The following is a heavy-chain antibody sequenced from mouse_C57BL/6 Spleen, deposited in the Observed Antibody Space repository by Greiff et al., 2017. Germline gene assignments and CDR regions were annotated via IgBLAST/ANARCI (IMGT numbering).Heavy chain of an antibody. CDR1: GYSFTDYT. Sequence: EVKLVESGPELVKPGASVKISCKASGYSFTDYTMNWVKQSTGKSLEWIGVINPNYGTTNYNQKFKGKDTLTVDQSSSTAYMQLNGLTSEDSAVYYCARGKAGFAYWGQGTLVTVSA. V-gene: IGHV1-39*01. CDR3: ARGKAGFAY. CDR2: INPNYGTT. J-gene: IGHJ3*01. D-gene: IGHD2-1*01.